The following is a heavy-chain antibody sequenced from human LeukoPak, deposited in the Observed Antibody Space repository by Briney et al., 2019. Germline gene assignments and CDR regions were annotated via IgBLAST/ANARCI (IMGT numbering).Heavy chain of an antibody. D-gene: IGHD3-9*01. CDR3: AREGRYYDILTGTSVSRGMDV. CDR2: ISYDGSVK. CDR1: GFTFSSYG. J-gene: IGHJ6*02. V-gene: IGHV3-30*03. Sequence: GGSLRLSCAASGFTFSSYGMHWVRQAPGKGLEWVAVISYDGSVKYYTDSLKGRFTISRDNSKNTLYLEMNSLRAEDTAVYYCAREGRYYDILTGTSVSRGMDVWGQGTTVTVSS.